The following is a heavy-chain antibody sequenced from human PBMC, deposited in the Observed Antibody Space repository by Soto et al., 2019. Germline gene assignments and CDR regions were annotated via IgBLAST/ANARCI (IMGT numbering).Heavy chain of an antibody. CDR2: ISYDGSNK. D-gene: IGHD4-17*01. J-gene: IGHJ4*02. CDR3: ARDQVKGTMTIL. Sequence: LRLSCAASGFTSINYAMHWVRQAPGKGLEWVAVISYDGSNKYYADSVKGRFTISRDNSKNTMYLQMNSLSAEDTAVYHCARDQVKGTMTILWGQGTLVTVSS. CDR1: GFTSINYA. V-gene: IGHV3-30-3*01.